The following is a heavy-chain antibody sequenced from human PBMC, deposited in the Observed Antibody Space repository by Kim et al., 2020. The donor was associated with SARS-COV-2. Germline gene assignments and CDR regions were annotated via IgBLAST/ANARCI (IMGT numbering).Heavy chain of an antibody. J-gene: IGHJ4*02. D-gene: IGHD3-16*01. CDR2: IYSGCST. V-gene: IGHV3-53*01. Sequence: GGSLRLSCAASGFTVSSNYMSWVRQAPGKGLEWVSVIYSGCSTYYSDSVKGRFTISRDNSKNTLYLQMNSLRAEDTAVYYCASSLYYDYVWGSLYYFDYWGQGTLVTVSS. CDR1: GFTVSSNY. CDR3: ASSLYYDYVWGSLYYFDY.